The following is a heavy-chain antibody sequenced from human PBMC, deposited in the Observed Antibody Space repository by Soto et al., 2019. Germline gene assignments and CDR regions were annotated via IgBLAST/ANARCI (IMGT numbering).Heavy chain of an antibody. CDR2: SRNKANSYST. CDR1: GFTFSDHY. V-gene: IGHV3-72*01. D-gene: IGHD1-26*01. J-gene: IGHJ4*02. Sequence: EVPLVESGGGLVQPGGSLRLSCEASGFTFSDHYMDWVRQAPGKGLEWVGRSRNKANSYSTEYAASVTGRFTISRDESKKSLYLQMNSLKTEDTAVYYCARFSGSYTRGLDYCGQGTLVTVSS. CDR3: ARFSGSYTRGLDY.